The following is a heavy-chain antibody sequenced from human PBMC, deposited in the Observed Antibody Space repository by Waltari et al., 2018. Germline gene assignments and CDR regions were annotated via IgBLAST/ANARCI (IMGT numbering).Heavy chain of an antibody. J-gene: IGHJ1*01. CDR3: AKDDYGDEYFQH. CDR1: VYTFRDYA. CDR2: ISHEATKK. V-gene: IGHV3-30*18. Sequence: QVQLLESGGGVVQPGGSLSISCPASVYTFRDYAMHWVRQATGKGLEWVALISHEATKKNYAQSLQGRFTISRDNSRNTLYLEINNVRVADTALYYCAKDDYGDEYFQHWGQGTLVTVSS. D-gene: IGHD4-17*01.